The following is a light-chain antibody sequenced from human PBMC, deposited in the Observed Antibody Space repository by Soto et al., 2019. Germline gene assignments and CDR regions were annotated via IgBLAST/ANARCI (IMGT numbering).Light chain of an antibody. CDR3: SSFTSSITDV. CDR1: SSDVGRYDY. CDR2: NVT. J-gene: IGLJ7*01. Sequence: QSALTQPASVSGSPGQSITISCTGTSSDVGRYDYVSWYQEHPGKVPKVIIYNVTHRPSGVSNRFSGSKSGNTASLTISGLQTEDEADYFCSSFTSSITDVFGTGTQLTVL. V-gene: IGLV2-14*01.